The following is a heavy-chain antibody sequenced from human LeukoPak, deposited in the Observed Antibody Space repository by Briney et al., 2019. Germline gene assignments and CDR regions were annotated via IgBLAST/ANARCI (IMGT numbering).Heavy chain of an antibody. CDR3: VQTTGWPGFDY. CDR1: GVSISRFY. J-gene: IGHJ4*02. D-gene: IGHD1-1*01. Sequence: SETLSLTCTTSGVSISRFYWSWVRQPPGKGLEWIGNIYSGVPTYFNPSLKSRVIISVDTSKNQFSQNLTSVTAADTAMYYCVQTTGWPGFDYWGQGILVTVSS. V-gene: IGHV4-4*09. CDR2: IYSGVPT.